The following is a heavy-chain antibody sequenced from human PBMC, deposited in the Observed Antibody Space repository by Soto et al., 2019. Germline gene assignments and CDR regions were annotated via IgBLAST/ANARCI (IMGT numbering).Heavy chain of an antibody. V-gene: IGHV3-33*01. CDR2: MWYDGSNK. Sequence: QVQLVESGGGVVQPGRSLRLSCAASGFTFSSYGMHWVRQAPGKGLEWVAVMWYDGSNKYYADSVKGRFTISRDNSKNTLYLQMNSLRAEDTAVYYCARDRAAYCSGGSCPCDYWGQGTLVTVSS. J-gene: IGHJ4*02. D-gene: IGHD2-15*01. CDR3: ARDRAAYCSGGSCPCDY. CDR1: GFTFSSYG.